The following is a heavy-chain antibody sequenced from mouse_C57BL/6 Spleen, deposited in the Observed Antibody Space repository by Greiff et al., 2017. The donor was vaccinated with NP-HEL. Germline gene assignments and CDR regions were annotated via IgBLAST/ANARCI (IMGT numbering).Heavy chain of an antibody. J-gene: IGHJ2*01. CDR1: GYTFTSYW. Sequence: QVQLQQPGAELVKPGASVKMSCKASGYTFTSYWITWVKQRPGQGLEWIGDIYPGSGSTNYNEKFKSKATLTVDTSSSTAYMQLSSLTSEDSAVYYCARWRGAQAHVFDYWGQGTTLTVSS. V-gene: IGHV1-55*01. CDR3: ARWRGAQAHVFDY. CDR2: IYPGSGST. D-gene: IGHD3-2*02.